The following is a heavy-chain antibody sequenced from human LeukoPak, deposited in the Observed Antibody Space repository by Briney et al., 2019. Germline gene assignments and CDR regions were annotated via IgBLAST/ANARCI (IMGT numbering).Heavy chain of an antibody. V-gene: IGHV4-39*07. CDR3: ARTQLLWFSKGGFDC. J-gene: IGHJ4*02. D-gene: IGHD3-10*01. CDR2: INHSGST. CDR1: GGSISSSSYY. Sequence: SETLSLTCTVSGGSISSSSYYWSWIRQPPGKGLEWIGEINHSGSTNYNPSLKSRVTISVDTSKNQFSLKLSSVTAADTAVYYCARTQLLWFSKGGFDCWGQGTLVTVSS.